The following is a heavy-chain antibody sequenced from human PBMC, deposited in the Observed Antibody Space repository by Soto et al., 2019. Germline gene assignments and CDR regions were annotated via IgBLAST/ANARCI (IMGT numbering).Heavy chain of an antibody. CDR3: ARDGSSWGSNYGMDV. D-gene: IGHD1-26*01. CDR2: IYYSGST. Sequence: SETLSLTCTVSGGSISSYYWSWIRQPPGKGLEWIGYIYYSGSTNYNPSLKSRVTISVDTSKNQFSLKLSSVTAADTAVYYCARDGSSWGSNYGMDVWGQGTTVTVSS. V-gene: IGHV4-59*01. CDR1: GGSISSYY. J-gene: IGHJ6*02.